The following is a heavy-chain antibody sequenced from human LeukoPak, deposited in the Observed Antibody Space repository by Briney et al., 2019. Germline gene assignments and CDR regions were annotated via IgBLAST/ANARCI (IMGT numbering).Heavy chain of an antibody. V-gene: IGHV3-9*01. Sequence: PGGSLRLSCAASGFTFDDYAMHWVRQAPGKGLEWVSGISWNSGSIGYADSVKGRFTISRDNAKNSLYLQMNSLRAEDTALYYCAKDMSVEVGAFDYWGQGTLVTVSS. CDR2: ISWNSGSI. CDR1: GFTFDDYA. CDR3: AKDMSVEVGAFDY. D-gene: IGHD1-26*01. J-gene: IGHJ4*02.